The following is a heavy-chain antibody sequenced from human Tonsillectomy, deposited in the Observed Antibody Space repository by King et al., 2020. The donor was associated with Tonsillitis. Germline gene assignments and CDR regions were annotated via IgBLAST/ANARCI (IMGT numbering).Heavy chain of an antibody. D-gene: IGHD3-22*01. CDR1: GFTFSNYD. CDR3: ARGSYYYDRSGPAGAFDI. CDR2: IWYDGSNK. J-gene: IGHJ3*02. Sequence: VQLVESGGGVVQPGRSLRLSCAASGFTFSNYDMHWVRQAPGKGLEWVAVIWYDGSNKYYADSVKGRFTISRDNSKNTLYLQVNTLRAEDTAVYSCARGSYYYDRSGPAGAFDIWGQGTMVTVA. V-gene: IGHV3-33*01.